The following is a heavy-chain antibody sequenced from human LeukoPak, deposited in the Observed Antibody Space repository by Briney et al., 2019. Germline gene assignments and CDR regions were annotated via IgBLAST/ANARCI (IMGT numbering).Heavy chain of an antibody. D-gene: IGHD5-18*01. Sequence: PGGSLRLSCAASGFTFSSYWMHWVRQAPGKGLVWVSRINSDGSSTSYADSVKGRFTISRDNAKNTLYLQMNSLRAEDTAVYYCARIEVTGIQLWYGYWGQGTLVTVSS. CDR2: INSDGSST. CDR1: GFTFSSYW. J-gene: IGHJ4*02. V-gene: IGHV3-74*01. CDR3: ARIEVTGIQLWYGY.